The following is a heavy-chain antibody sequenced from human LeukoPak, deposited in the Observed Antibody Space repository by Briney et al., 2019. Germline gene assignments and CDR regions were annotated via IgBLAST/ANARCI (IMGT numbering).Heavy chain of an antibody. Sequence: SETLSLTCTVSGGSISSYYWSWIRQPPGKGLEWIGYIYYSGSTNYNPSLKSRVTISVDTSKNQFSMKLSSVTAADTAVYYCARDRGDIDYGMDVWGQGTTVTVSS. CDR3: ARDRGDIDYGMDV. CDR1: GGSISSYY. D-gene: IGHD3-10*01. J-gene: IGHJ6*02. CDR2: IYYSGST. V-gene: IGHV4-59*01.